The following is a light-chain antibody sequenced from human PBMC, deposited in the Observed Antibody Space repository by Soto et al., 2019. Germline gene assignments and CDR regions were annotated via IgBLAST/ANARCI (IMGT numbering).Light chain of an antibody. Sequence: ELVLTQSPGTLSLSPGERATLSCRASQSLTNSFMAWYQQKPGQAPRLLIYDTSSRASGIPDRFSGSGSGTDFTLTISRLETEDFAVFYCQQYGTSEIIFGQATRLEIK. V-gene: IGKV3-20*01. J-gene: IGKJ5*01. CDR2: DTS. CDR3: QQYGTSEII. CDR1: QSLTNSF.